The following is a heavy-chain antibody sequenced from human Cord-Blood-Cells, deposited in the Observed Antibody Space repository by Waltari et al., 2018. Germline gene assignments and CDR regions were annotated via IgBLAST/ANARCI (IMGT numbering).Heavy chain of an antibody. Sequence: QVQLVQSGAEVKKPGASVKVSCKASGYTFTSYGISWVRQAPGQGLEWMGWISAYNGNTNYAQELQGRVTMTTDTSTSTAYMELRSLRSDDTAVYYCAKLTMVRGADIGDAFDIWGQGTMVTVSS. CDR1: GYTFTSYG. CDR2: ISAYNGNT. J-gene: IGHJ3*02. D-gene: IGHD3-10*01. CDR3: AKLTMVRGADIGDAFDI. V-gene: IGHV1-18*01.